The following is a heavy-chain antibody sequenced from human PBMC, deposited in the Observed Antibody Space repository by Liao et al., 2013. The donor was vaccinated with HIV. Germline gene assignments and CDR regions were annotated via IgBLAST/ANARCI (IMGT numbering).Heavy chain of an antibody. CDR2: IYYRGST. Sequence: QLQESGPGLVKPSETLSLTCTVSGGSISSSSYYWGWIRQSPGKGLEWIGSIYYRGSTYYNPSLKSRVTISVDTSKNQFSLKVTSVTAADTAVYYRARLGPYCSSTSCYTPFDYWGQGTLVTVSS. J-gene: IGHJ4*02. V-gene: IGHV4-39*07. CDR1: GGSISSSSYY. CDR3: ARLGPYCSSTSCYTPFDY. D-gene: IGHD2-2*02.